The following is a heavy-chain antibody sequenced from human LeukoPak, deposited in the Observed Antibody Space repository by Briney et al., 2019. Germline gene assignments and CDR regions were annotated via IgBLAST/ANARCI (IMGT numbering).Heavy chain of an antibody. CDR1: GGSISSGGYY. V-gene: IGHV4-31*03. D-gene: IGHD5-12*01. Sequence: SETLSLTCTVSGGSISSGGYYWSWIRQHPGKGLEWIGYIYHTGSTYYNPSLKSRVTISVDTSKSQFSLKLSSVTAADTAVYFCARNSGYDALEFDYWGQGTLVTASS. J-gene: IGHJ4*02. CDR2: IYHTGST. CDR3: ARNSGYDALEFDY.